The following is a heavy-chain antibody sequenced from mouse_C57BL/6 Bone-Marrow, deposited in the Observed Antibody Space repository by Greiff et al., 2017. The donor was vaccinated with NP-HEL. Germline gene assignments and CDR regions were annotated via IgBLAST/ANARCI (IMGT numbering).Heavy chain of an antibody. D-gene: IGHD3-2*02. J-gene: IGHJ2*01. V-gene: IGHV1-64*01. CDR2: IHPNSGST. CDR1: GCTFTSYW. CDR3: ARKHSSGSYYFDY. Sequence: QVQLQQPGAELVKPGASVKLSCKASGCTFTSYWMHWVKQRPGQGLEWIGMIHPNSGSTNYNEKFKSKATLTVDKSSSTAYMQLSSLTSEDSAVYYCARKHSSGSYYFDYWGQGTTLTVSS.